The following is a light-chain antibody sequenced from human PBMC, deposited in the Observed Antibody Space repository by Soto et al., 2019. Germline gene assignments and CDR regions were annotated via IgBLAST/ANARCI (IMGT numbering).Light chain of an antibody. CDR2: EDT. Sequence: LTQPASVSGSPGQSITISCTGTSRDVGIYNLVSWYQLHPGKVPKLIIYEDTKRPSGISSRFSGSESGITAFLTISGLQAEDEADYYCCSYAGSSTYVFGTGTKVTVL. CDR1: SRDVGIYNL. J-gene: IGLJ1*01. V-gene: IGLV2-23*01. CDR3: CSYAGSSTYV.